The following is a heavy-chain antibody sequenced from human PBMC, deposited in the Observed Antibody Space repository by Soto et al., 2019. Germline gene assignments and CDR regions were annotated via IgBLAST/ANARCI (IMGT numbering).Heavy chain of an antibody. CDR1: GYTFTSYA. V-gene: IGHV1-3*01. CDR2: INAGNGNT. D-gene: IGHD3-9*01. CDR3: ARGGFEAEFNWFAP. J-gene: IGHJ5*02. Sequence: VSVKLSCKASGYTFTSYALHWVRQAPGQRLEWMGWINAGNGNTKYSQKFQGRVTITRDTSASTAYMELSSLRSEDTVVYYCARGGFEAEFNWFAPWGQGTLVTVSS.